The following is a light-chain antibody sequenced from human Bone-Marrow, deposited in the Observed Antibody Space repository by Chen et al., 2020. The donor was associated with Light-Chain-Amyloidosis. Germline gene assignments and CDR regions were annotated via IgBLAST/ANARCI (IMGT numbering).Light chain of an antibody. J-gene: IGLJ1*01. CDR1: SSDVGGDNH. Sequence: QSALTPPASVSGSPGQSIPNPCTGTSSDVGGDNHVSWYQQHPDKAPKLMIYEVTNRPSWVPDRFSGSKSDNTASLTISGLQTEDEADYFCSSYTITNTLVFGSGTRVTVL. CDR3: SSYTITNTLV. CDR2: EVT. V-gene: IGLV2-14*01.